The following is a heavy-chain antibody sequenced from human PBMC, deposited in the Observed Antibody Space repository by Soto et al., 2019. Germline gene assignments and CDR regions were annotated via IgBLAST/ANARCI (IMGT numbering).Heavy chain of an antibody. CDR2: ISAYNGNT. Sequence: ASLKVSCKASGYTFTSCGISWVRQAPGQGLEWMGWISAYNGNTNYAQKLQGRVTMTTDTSTSTAYMELRSLRSDDTAVYYCARIYDPRSPPYGMDVWGQGTTVTVSS. CDR3: ARIYDPRSPPYGMDV. V-gene: IGHV1-18*01. J-gene: IGHJ6*02. CDR1: GYTFTSCG. D-gene: IGHD3-16*01.